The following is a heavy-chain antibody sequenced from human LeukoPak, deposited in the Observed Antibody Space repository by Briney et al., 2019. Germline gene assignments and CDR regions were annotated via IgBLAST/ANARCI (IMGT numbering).Heavy chain of an antibody. CDR2: ISYDGSNK. CDR1: GFTFSSYG. V-gene: IGHV3-30*18. CDR3: AKDWTTVTTPDAFDI. Sequence: GGSLRLSCAASGFTFSSYGMHWVRQAPGKGLEWVAVISYDGSNKYYADSVKGRFTISRDSSKNTLYLQMNSLRAEDTAVYYCAKDWTTVTTPDAFDIWGQGTMVTVSS. J-gene: IGHJ3*02. D-gene: IGHD4-17*01.